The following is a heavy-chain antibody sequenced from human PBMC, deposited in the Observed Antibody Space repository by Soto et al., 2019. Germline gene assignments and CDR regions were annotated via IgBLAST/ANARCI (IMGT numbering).Heavy chain of an antibody. CDR3: AKEKAIFGVIDEGFDY. V-gene: IGHV3-11*04. Sequence: GGSLRLSCAASGFTFSDYYMSWIRQAPGKGLEWVSYISSNGSNIYYADSVKGRFTISRDNAKNTLYLQMNSLRAEDTALYYFAKEKAIFGVIDEGFDYWGQEPWSPSPQ. CDR2: ISSNGSNI. D-gene: IGHD3-3*01. J-gene: IGHJ4*01. CDR1: GFTFSDYY.